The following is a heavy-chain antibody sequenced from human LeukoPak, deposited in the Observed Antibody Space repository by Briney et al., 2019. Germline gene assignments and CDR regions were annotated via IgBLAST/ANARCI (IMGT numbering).Heavy chain of an antibody. V-gene: IGHV3-72*01. D-gene: IGHD3-10*01. CDR2: SRDKGNSYTT. J-gene: IGHJ4*01. CDR1: GFTFTNNF. CDR3: TKLARAPRDFDY. Sequence: GGSLRLSCAASGFTFTNNFMSWVRQVPGKGLEWVGRSRDKGNSYTTAYAASVRGRFTISRDDSKNSLYLQMNSLKIEDTAVYYCTKLARAPRDFDYWGQGTLVTVSS.